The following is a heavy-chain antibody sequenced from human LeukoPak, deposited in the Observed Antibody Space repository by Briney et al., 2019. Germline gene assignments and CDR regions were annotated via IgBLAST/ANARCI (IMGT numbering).Heavy chain of an antibody. CDR2: ISYDGSSK. CDR1: GFTFSNYG. D-gene: IGHD4-17*01. Sequence: GRSLRLSCAASGFTFSNYGIHWVRQAPGKGLEWVAIISYDGSSKYYANSVKGRFTISRDNSKNTLYLQMNSLRPEDTAVYYCAKDGPYGNHEIDYWGQGTLVIVSS. V-gene: IGHV3-30*18. CDR3: AKDGPYGNHEIDY. J-gene: IGHJ4*02.